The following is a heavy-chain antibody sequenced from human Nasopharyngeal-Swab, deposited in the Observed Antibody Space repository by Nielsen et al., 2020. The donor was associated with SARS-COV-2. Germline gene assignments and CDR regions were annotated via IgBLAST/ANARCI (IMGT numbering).Heavy chain of an antibody. CDR3: AEDAKHPLPGYYYYMDV. CDR2: ISWDGGST. V-gene: IGHV3-43D*04. D-gene: IGHD2-15*01. J-gene: IGHJ6*03. CDR1: GFTFDDYA. Sequence: GESLKISCAASGFTFDDYAMHWVRQAPGKGLEWVSLISWDGGSTYYADSVKGRFTISRDNSKNSLYLQMNSLRAEDTALYYCAEDAKHPLPGYYYYMDVWGKGTTVTVSS.